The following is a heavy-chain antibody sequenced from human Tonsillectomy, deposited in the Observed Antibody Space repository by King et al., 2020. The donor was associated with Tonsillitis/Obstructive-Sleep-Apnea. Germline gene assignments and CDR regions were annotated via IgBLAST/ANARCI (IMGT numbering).Heavy chain of an antibody. CDR3: ARGRCSSTSCYSPSRALYYFYYMDV. D-gene: IGHD2-2*01. CDR1: GYTFTSYA. CDR2: INAGNGNT. J-gene: IGHJ6*03. V-gene: IGHV1-3*01. Sequence: QLVQSGAEVKKPGASVKVSCKASGYTFTSYAMHWVRQAPGQRLEWMGWINAGNGNTTYSLKFQGRVTITRDTSASTAYMELSSLRSEDTALYYCARGRCSSTSCYSPSRALYYFYYMDVWGKGTTVTVSS.